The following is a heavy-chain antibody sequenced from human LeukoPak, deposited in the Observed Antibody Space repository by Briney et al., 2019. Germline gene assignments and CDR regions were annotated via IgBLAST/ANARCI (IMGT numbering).Heavy chain of an antibody. V-gene: IGHV3-30*03. CDR3: ARGSSSVTLPGD. J-gene: IGHJ4*02. CDR2: ISYDGRNK. Sequence: PGGSLRLSCAASGFTFSSYGMHWVRQAPGKGLEWVAVISYDGRNKYYADSVKGRFTISRDNSKNTLYLQMNSLRVEDTAVYYCARGSSSVTLPGDWGQGTLVTVSS. CDR1: GFTFSSYG. D-gene: IGHD2-2*01.